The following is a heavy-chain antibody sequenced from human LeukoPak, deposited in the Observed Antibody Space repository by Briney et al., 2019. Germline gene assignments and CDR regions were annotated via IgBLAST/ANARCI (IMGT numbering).Heavy chain of an antibody. CDR2: IYTSGST. D-gene: IGHD6-19*01. V-gene: IGHV4-61*02. J-gene: IGHJ4*02. Sequence: MSSETLSLTCTVSGGSISSGSYYWSWIRQPAGKGLEWIGRIYTSGSTNYNPSLKSRVTISVDTSKNQISLKLSSVTAADTAVYYCARALAYSSGWYEVYWGQGTLVTVSS. CDR3: ARALAYSSGWYEVY. CDR1: GGSISSGSYY.